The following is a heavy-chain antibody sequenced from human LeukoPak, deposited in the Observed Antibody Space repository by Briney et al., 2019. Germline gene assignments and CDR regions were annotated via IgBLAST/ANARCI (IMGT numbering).Heavy chain of an antibody. Sequence: GGSLRLSCAASGFTVSSNYMNWVRQAPGKGLEWVSVIYSGGSTYYADSVKVRFTISRDNSKNTLYLQMNSLKAEDTAVYYCATVSMTTYGDWFDPWGQGTLVTVSS. CDR1: GFTVSSNY. CDR3: ATVSMTTYGDWFDP. J-gene: IGHJ5*02. D-gene: IGHD2/OR15-2a*01. V-gene: IGHV3-66*01. CDR2: IYSGGST.